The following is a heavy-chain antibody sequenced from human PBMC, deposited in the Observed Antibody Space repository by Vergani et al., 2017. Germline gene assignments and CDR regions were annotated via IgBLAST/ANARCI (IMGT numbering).Heavy chain of an antibody. CDR1: GSSLSGYY. CDR3: ARSIVSRNPPDYFDN. Sequence: QVQLQEPGPGLVRPSETLSLTCTVSGSSLSGYYWNWIRQTPGEGLEWIGYVEDSGYFNYNPSLKTRVSMSSDTSNNQFSLMLSSVTVADTAVYYCARSIVSRNPPDYFDNWGQGTLVTVSS. D-gene: IGHD1-14*01. CDR2: VEDSGYF. J-gene: IGHJ4*02. V-gene: IGHV4-59*01.